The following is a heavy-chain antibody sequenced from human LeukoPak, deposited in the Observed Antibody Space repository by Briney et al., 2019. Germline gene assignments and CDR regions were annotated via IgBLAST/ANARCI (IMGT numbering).Heavy chain of an antibody. V-gene: IGHV4-34*01. Sequence: AETLSLTCAVYGGAFRGYYWSWIRQPPGKGLEWIGEINHSGSTNYNPSLKSRVTISLDTTMKKFSLKLNSVTPEDTAVYYCAREGRGWPFDYWGQGTLVTVSS. CDR3: AREGRGWPFDY. D-gene: IGHD6-19*01. J-gene: IGHJ4*02. CDR1: GGAFRGYY. CDR2: INHSGST.